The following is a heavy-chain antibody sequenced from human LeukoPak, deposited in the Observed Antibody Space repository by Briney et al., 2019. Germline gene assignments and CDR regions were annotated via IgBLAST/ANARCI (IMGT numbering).Heavy chain of an antibody. V-gene: IGHV3-23*01. D-gene: IGHD3-3*01. J-gene: IGHJ4*02. CDR2: ISGSGGST. CDR1: GFTFSTYA. CDR3: AKASRLRFLEWLYDY. Sequence: GGSLRLSCAASGFTFSTYAMSWVRQAPGKGLEWVSGISGSGGSTYYADSVKGRFTISRDNSKNTLYLQMNSLRAEDTAVYYCAKASRLRFLEWLYDYWGQGTLVTVSS.